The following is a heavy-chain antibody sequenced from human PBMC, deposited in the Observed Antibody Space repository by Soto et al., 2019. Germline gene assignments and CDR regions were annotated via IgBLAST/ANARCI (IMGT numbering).Heavy chain of an antibody. D-gene: IGHD3-16*02. V-gene: IGHV3-23*01. CDR3: AKIEGGLRLGELSLYQD. Sequence: PGGSLRLSCTASGFTFNDYTLSWVRQAPGKGLEWVSSISGSGGATYYADPVKGRFTISRDNSKNTLYLQMNSLKAEDTAVYYCAKIEGGLRLGELSLYQDWGQGTLVTVSS. CDR1: GFTFNDYT. CDR2: ISGSGGAT. J-gene: IGHJ4*02.